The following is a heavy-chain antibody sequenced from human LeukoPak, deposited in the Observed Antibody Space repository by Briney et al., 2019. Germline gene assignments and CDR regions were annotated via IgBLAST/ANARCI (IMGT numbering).Heavy chain of an antibody. CDR3: AKVRVAAAGTKFDY. CDR1: GLTVSSNS. D-gene: IGHD6-13*01. Sequence: GGSLRLSCAASGLTVSSNSMSWVRQAPGKGLEWVSFIYSGGSTYYADSVKGRFTISRDNSKNTLYLQMNSLRAEDTAVYYCAKVRVAAAGTKFDYWGQGTLVTVSS. J-gene: IGHJ4*02. V-gene: IGHV3-66*01. CDR2: IYSGGST.